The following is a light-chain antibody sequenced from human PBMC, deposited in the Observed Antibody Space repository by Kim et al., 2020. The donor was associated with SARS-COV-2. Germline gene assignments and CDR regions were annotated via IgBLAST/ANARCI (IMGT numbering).Light chain of an antibody. Sequence: PGERATLSCRASQSVSSYLAWYQQKPGQAPRLLIYDASNRATGIPARFSGSGSGTDFTLTISSLEPEDCAVYYCQQRSNWPRSITFGQGTRLEIK. CDR2: DAS. V-gene: IGKV3-11*01. CDR3: QQRSNWPRSIT. J-gene: IGKJ5*01. CDR1: QSVSSY.